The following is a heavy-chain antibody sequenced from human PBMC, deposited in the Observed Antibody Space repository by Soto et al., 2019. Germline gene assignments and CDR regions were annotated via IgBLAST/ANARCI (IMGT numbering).Heavy chain of an antibody. Sequence: QLQLQESGPGLVKPSETLSLTCSVSGDSINSDKYYWGWIRQPPGKGLEWIGSIYFRGNTYYNPSPQTRVTISLGKSKRPFSLKLNSVTAADSAVYFCAKLEGLAPISYYFDFWGQGALVTVSS. J-gene: IGHJ4*02. V-gene: IGHV4-39*01. CDR2: IYFRGNT. D-gene: IGHD3-9*01. CDR3: AKLEGLAPISYYFDF. CDR1: GDSINSDKYY.